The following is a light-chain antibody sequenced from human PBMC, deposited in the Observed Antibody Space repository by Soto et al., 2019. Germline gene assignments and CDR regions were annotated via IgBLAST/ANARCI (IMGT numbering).Light chain of an antibody. CDR1: SSNIGNNY. CDR2: DNN. V-gene: IGLV1-51*01. CDR3: GTWDSSLSAGV. J-gene: IGLJ3*02. Sequence: QSVLTQPPSVSAAPGQKVTISCYGSSSNIGNNYVSWYQQLPGTAPKLLIYDNNKRPSGIPDRFSGSKSGTSATLGITGLQTGDEADYYCGTWDSSLSAGVFGGGTKVTVL.